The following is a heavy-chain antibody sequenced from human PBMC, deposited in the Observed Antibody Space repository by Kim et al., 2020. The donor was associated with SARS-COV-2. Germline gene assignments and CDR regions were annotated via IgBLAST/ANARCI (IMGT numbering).Heavy chain of an antibody. J-gene: IGHJ4*02. CDR2: IYSGGSST. Sequence: GGSLRLSCAASGFTFSSYAMSWVRQAPGKGLEWVSVIYSGGSSTYYADSVKGRFTISRDNSKNTLYLQMNSLRAEDTAVYYCAKDGRPAAMPRYYFDYWGQGTLVTVSS. CDR3: AKDGRPAAMPRYYFDY. CDR1: GFTFSSYA. D-gene: IGHD2-2*01. V-gene: IGHV3-23*03.